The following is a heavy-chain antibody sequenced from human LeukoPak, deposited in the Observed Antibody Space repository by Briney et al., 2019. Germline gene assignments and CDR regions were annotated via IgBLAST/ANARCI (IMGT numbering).Heavy chain of an antibody. J-gene: IGHJ4*02. CDR3: AMRGYSYGPIDY. D-gene: IGHD5-18*01. CDR2: INHSGST. CDR1: GGSFSGYY. Sequence: SETLSLTCAVYGGSFSGYYWSWIRQPPGKGLEWIGEINHSGSTNYNPSPKSRVTISVDTSKNQFSLKLSSVTAADTAVYYCAMRGYSYGPIDYWGQGTLVTVSS. V-gene: IGHV4-34*01.